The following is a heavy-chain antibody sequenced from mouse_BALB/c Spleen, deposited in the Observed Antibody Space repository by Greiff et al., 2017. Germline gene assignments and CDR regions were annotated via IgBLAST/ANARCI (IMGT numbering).Heavy chain of an antibody. D-gene: IGHD2-14*01. CDR2: IWSGGST. V-gene: IGHV2-2*02. CDR3: ARNPAYYRYFDY. Sequence: VMLVESGPGLVQPSQSLSITCTVSGFSLTSYGVHWVRQSPGKGLEWLGVIWSGGSTDYNAAFISRLSISKDNSKRQVFFKMNSLQANDTAIYYCARNPAYYRYFDYWGQGTTLTVSA. CDR1: GFSLTSYG. J-gene: IGHJ2*01.